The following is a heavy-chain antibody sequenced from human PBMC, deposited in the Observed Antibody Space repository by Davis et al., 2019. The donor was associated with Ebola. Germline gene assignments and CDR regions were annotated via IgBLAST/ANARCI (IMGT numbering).Heavy chain of an antibody. D-gene: IGHD1-1*01. J-gene: IGHJ4*02. V-gene: IGHV1-18*04. CDR3: ARAQFPTTGDH. CDR1: GYTFTSYY. CDR2: INPHNGNT. Sequence: ASVKVSCKASGYTFTSYYMHWVRQAPGQGLEWMGWINPHNGNTNNAQNVQGRVTMTTDTATSTAYMEVGILRSDDTAVYYCARAQFPTTGDHWGQGTLVTVSS.